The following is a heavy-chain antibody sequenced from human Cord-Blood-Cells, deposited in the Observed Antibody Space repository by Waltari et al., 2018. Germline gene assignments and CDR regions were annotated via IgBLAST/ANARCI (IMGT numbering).Heavy chain of an antibody. CDR2: LIPIFGTA. Sequence: QVQLVQSGAEVKKPGSSVKVSCKASGGSFSSYAISWVRQAPGQGLEWMGGLIPIFGTANYAQKFHGRVTITADKSTSTAYMELSILRSEDTAVYYCARDFARGESWFDPWGQGTLVTVSS. CDR3: ARDFARGESWFDP. J-gene: IGHJ5*02. V-gene: IGHV1-69*06. D-gene: IGHD3-10*01. CDR1: GGSFSSYA.